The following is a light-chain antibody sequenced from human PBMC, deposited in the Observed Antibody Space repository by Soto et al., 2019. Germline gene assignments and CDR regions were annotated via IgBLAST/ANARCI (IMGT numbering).Light chain of an antibody. CDR1: QSVCSN. CDR2: GAS. CDR3: QQYNKWPPAT. Sequence: IMIKNSLSTLSVSPEERASLSCRASQSVCSNLAWYQLKPGQAPRLLVYGASTRATGIPVRFSGSGSGTEFTLTINSLQSEDFAVYYWQQYNKWPPATFGQGTRLEIK. J-gene: IGKJ5*01. V-gene: IGKV3-15*01.